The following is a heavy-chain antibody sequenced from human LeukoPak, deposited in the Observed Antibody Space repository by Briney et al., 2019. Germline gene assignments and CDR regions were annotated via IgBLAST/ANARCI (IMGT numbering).Heavy chain of an antibody. J-gene: IGHJ4*02. D-gene: IGHD6-19*01. CDR2: INPSGGST. Sequence: ASVKVSCKASGGTFSSYAISWVRQAPGQGLEWMGIINPSGGSTSYAQKFQGRVTMTRDTSTSTVYMELSSLRSEDTAVYYCAREAVAGNPPKDYWGQGTLVTVSS. CDR1: GGTFSSYA. CDR3: AREAVAGNPPKDY. V-gene: IGHV1-46*01.